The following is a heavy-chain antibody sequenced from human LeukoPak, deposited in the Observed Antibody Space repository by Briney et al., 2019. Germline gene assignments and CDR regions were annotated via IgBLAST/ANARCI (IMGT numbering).Heavy chain of an antibody. D-gene: IGHD5-12*01. CDR3: AREMAQGGYSGYDYNSFDY. CDR1: GYTFTGYY. J-gene: IGHJ4*02. Sequence: ASVKVSCKASGYTFTGYYMHWVRQAPGQGLEWMGWINPNSGGTNYAQKFQGWVTMTRDTSISTACMELSRLRPDDTAVYYCAREMAQGGYSGYDYNSFDYWGQGTLVTVSS. CDR2: INPNSGGT. V-gene: IGHV1-2*04.